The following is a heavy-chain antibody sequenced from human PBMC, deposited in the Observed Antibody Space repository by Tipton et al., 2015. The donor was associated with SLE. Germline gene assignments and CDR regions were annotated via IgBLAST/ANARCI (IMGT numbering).Heavy chain of an antibody. CDR2: VHYSGNT. J-gene: IGHJ3*02. Sequence: TLSLTCTVSDGSISVYFWNWIRQSPGKGLEWIGYVHYSGNTNYNPSLKSRVTMSVDTSKNHFSLRLRSVTAADTATYFCARAAFNWNDRDALDIWGQGTLVAVSS. D-gene: IGHD1-1*01. V-gene: IGHV4-59*01. CDR1: DGSISVYF. CDR3: ARAAFNWNDRDALDI.